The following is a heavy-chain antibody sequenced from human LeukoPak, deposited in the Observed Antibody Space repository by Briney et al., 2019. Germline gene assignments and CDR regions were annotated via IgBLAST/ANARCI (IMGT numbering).Heavy chain of an antibody. CDR2: VWYDGSNK. Sequence: GGSLRLSCAASGFTFSSYGMHWVRQAPGKGLEWVAVVWYDGSNKYYADSVKGRFTISRDNAKNSLYLQMNSLRAEDTAVYYCASRRVAVPSSRAFDYWGQGTLVTVSS. V-gene: IGHV3-33*03. CDR1: GFTFSSYG. CDR3: ASRRVAVPSSRAFDY. D-gene: IGHD6-19*01. J-gene: IGHJ4*02.